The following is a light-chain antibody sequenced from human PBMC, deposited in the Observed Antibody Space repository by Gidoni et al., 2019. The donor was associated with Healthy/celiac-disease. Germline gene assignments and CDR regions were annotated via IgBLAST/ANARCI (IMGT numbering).Light chain of an antibody. Sequence: QSVLTQPPSASGTPGQMVTISCSGSSSNIGSNTVNWYQQLPGTAPKLLIYSNNPRPSGVPDRFSGSKSGTSASLAISGLQSEDEADYYCAAWDDSLNAVVFGGGTKLTVL. CDR1: SSNIGSNT. V-gene: IGLV1-44*01. CDR2: SNN. J-gene: IGLJ2*01. CDR3: AAWDDSLNAVV.